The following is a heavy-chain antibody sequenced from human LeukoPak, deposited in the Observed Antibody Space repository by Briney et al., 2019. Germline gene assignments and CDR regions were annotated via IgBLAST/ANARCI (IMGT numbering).Heavy chain of an antibody. CDR3: ARDGFGTGSN. CDR1: GLTLSNYW. D-gene: IGHD3-16*01. J-gene: IGHJ4*02. V-gene: IGHV3-7*03. Sequence: GGSLRLSCTASGLTLSNYWMIWVRQAPGKGLQWVAKIKQDGSEKYYVDSVKGRFTISRDNAKNSLYLQMNTLRADDTAVYYCARDGFGTGSNWGQGTLVTVSS. CDR2: IKQDGSEK.